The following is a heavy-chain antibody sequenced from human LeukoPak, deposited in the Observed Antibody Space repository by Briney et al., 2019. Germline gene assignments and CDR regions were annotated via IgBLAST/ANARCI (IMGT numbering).Heavy chain of an antibody. CDR2: ITIGGTI. V-gene: IGHV3-48*02. CDR1: GVTFSSYG. D-gene: IGHD2-15*01. Sequence: PGESLRLSCAASGVTFSSYGMSWVRQAPGKWLEWLSHITIGGTIYYADSVKGRFTIYRDNAKSSLYLQMSSLRDEDTAVYYCARRYCSGGSCGVGPYFDYWGQGTLVTVSS. J-gene: IGHJ4*02. CDR3: ARRYCSGGSCGVGPYFDY.